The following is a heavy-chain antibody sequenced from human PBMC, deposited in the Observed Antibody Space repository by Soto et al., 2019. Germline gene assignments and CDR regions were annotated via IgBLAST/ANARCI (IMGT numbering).Heavy chain of an antibody. Sequence: EVQLVESGGGLVQPGGALRLSCAASGFTFSAHSLDWVRQAPGQGLEWVGRNKNKANSYTTEYAASVEGRFTISREDSQNSLYLQMNSLKTEDTAVYYCARVSLVGPSGGRYFDYWAQGSQVAVSS. CDR2: NKNKANSYTT. CDR1: GFTFSAHS. D-gene: IGHD1-26*01. CDR3: ARVSLVGPSGGRYFDY. V-gene: IGHV3-72*01. J-gene: IGHJ4*02.